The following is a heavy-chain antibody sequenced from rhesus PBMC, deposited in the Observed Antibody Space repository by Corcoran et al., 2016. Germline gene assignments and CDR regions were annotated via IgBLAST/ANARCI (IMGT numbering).Heavy chain of an antibody. CDR1: GYTLTEYY. CDR3: ARDRGIAAAFDY. V-gene: IGHV1-138*01. Sequence: QVQLVQSGAEEKKPGSSVKVSCKVCGYTLTEYYLYWVRQAPGEGLKWLREITPKTWCTNYAKNCQVRVTMTREASTSTAYMGLSSLRSEETAVYYCARDRGIAAAFDYWGQGVLVTVSS. J-gene: IGHJ4*01. D-gene: IGHD6-43*01. CDR2: ITPKTWCT.